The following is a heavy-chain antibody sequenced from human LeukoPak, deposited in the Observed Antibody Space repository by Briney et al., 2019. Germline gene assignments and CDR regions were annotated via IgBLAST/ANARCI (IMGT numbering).Heavy chain of an antibody. CDR1: GFTFSDAW. Sequence: GGSLRLSCAASGFTFSDAWMTWVRQAPGKGLEWVGHIKRKTYGGTTDYAAPGKGRLTISRDDSKNTLYLQMNSLKIDDTAVYHCATEFFQNGYNHWGQGTLVTVSS. J-gene: IGHJ4*02. CDR2: IKRKTYGGTT. D-gene: IGHD1-14*01. V-gene: IGHV3-15*01. CDR3: ATEFFQNGYNH.